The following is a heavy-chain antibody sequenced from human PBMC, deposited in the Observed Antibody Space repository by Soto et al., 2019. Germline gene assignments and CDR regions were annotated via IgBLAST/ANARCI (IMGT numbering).Heavy chain of an antibody. V-gene: IGHV3-30*03. J-gene: IGHJ4*02. Sequence: GGSLRLSCATSGFTVNDYAMYWVRQAPGQGLEWVAMISSDGHHQFYVDNLRGRFTVSRDNSKNTLFLQMNSLRPEDTAVYYCSRGTYYPQSSGLHADYWGPGTVVTVSS. CDR1: GFTVNDYA. D-gene: IGHD3-22*01. CDR2: ISSDGHHQ. CDR3: SRGTYYPQSSGLHADY.